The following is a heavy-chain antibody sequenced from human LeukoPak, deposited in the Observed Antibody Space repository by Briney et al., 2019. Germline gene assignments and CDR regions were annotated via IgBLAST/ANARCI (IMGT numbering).Heavy chain of an antibody. CDR1: GFTLSSYW. Sequence: GGSLRLSCAASGFTLSSYWMHWVRQAPGKGLVWVSRINSDGSTTNYADSVKGRFTISRDNARNTLYLQMNSLRVEDTAVYYCVRDTVRWYVFDYWGQGALVTAS. J-gene: IGHJ4*02. V-gene: IGHV3-74*01. CDR2: INSDGSTT. D-gene: IGHD4-23*01. CDR3: VRDTVRWYVFDY.